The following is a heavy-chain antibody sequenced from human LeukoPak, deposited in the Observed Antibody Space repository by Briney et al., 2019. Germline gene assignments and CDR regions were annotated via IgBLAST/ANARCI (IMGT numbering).Heavy chain of an antibody. V-gene: IGHV1-8*01. D-gene: IGHD5-12*01. J-gene: IGHJ6*02. CDR1: GYTFTSYD. Sequence: ASVKVSCKASGYTFTSYDINWVRQATGQGLEWMGWMNPNSGNTGYAQKFQGRVTMTRNTSISTAYMELSSLRSEDTAVYYCARASSGYLAYYYYGMDVWGQGPKVTVSS. CDR3: ARASSGYLAYYYYGMDV. CDR2: MNPNSGNT.